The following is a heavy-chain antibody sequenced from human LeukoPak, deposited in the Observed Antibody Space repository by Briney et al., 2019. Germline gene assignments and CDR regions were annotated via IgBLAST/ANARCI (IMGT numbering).Heavy chain of an antibody. CDR1: GFTFSSYA. CDR3: AVRCSGGSCYSGGFDY. Sequence: GGSLRLSCAASGFTFSSYAMSWVRQAPGKGVECVSAISGSGGSTYYADSVKGRFTISRDNSKNTLYLQMNSLRAEDTAVYYCAVRCSGGSCYSGGFDYWGQGTLVTVSS. V-gene: IGHV3-23*01. D-gene: IGHD2-15*01. J-gene: IGHJ4*02. CDR2: ISGSGGST.